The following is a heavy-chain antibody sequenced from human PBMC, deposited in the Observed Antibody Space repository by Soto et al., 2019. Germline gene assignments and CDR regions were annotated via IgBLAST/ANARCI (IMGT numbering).Heavy chain of an antibody. CDR3: VRNWRYYGGDYYYGMDA. J-gene: IGHJ6*02. V-gene: IGHV2-5*02. CDR2: IYWDDDE. CDR1: GFSLNTGGVG. Sequence: ITLKESGPTLVKPTQTLTLTFTFSGFSLNTGGVGVGWVRQPRGKAMEWLALIYWDDDERYRPSLRSSLNITKDTINNQVVLTMTNMDPEDTATYYCVRNWRYYGGDYYYGMDAWGQGTTVTVSS. D-gene: IGHD3-10*01.